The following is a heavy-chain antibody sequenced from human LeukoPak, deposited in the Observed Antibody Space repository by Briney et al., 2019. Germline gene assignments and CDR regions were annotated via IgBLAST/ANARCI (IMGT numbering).Heavy chain of an antibody. J-gene: IGHJ6*03. Sequence: ASVKVSCKASGYTFTSYDINWVRQATGQGLEWMGWMNPNSGNTGYAQKFQGRVAITRNTSISTAYMELSSLRSEDTAVYYCARGPHYDFWSGYYYYYYYMDVWGKGTTVTVSS. CDR3: ARGPHYDFWSGYYYYYYYMDV. CDR1: GYTFTSYD. V-gene: IGHV1-8*03. CDR2: MNPNSGNT. D-gene: IGHD3-3*01.